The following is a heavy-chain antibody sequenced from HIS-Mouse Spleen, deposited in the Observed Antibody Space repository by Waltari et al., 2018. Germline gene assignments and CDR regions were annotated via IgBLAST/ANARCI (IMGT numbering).Heavy chain of an antibody. CDR1: GFSLSTSGMC. D-gene: IGHD6-19*01. V-gene: IGHV2-70*15. Sequence: QVTLRESGPALVKPTQTLTLTCTFSGFSLSTSGMCVSWIRQPPGKALEWLARIDWDDDKYYSTSLKTRLTISRDTSKNQVVLTMTNMDPLDTATYYCARIAEGYTSGWYAFDYWCQGTLVTVSS. J-gene: IGHJ4*02. CDR3: ARIAEGYTSGWYAFDY. CDR2: IDWDDDK.